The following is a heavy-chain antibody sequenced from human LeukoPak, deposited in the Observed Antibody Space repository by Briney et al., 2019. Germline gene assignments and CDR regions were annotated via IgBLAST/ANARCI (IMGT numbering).Heavy chain of an antibody. J-gene: IGHJ4*02. CDR3: ARGPGGYSYGYYFDY. CDR1: GGSISSYY. Sequence: PSETLSLTCTVSGGSISSYYWSWIPQPPGKGLEWFGFFYYSGSTNYNPSLKSRVTISVDTSKNHFSLKLSSVTAADTAVYYCARGPGGYSYGYYFDYWGQGTLVTVSS. D-gene: IGHD5-18*01. V-gene: IGHV4-59*01. CDR2: FYYSGST.